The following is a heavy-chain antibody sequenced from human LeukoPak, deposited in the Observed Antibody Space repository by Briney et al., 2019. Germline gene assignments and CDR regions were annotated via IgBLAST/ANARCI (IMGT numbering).Heavy chain of an antibody. CDR3: ASLDPFDY. V-gene: IGHV3-74*01. CDR1: GFNLRNYW. Sequence: GGSLRLSCADSGFNLRNYWMHWVRQVPGKGLVWVSLINIDGSNTNYADSVKGRFTISRDNGKNTLYLQMNSLRAEDTAIYYCASLDPFDYWGQGTLVTVSS. J-gene: IGHJ4*02. CDR2: INIDGSNT.